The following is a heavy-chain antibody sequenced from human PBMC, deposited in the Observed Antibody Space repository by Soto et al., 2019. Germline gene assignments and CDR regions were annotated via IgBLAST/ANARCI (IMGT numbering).Heavy chain of an antibody. Sequence: QVQLVQSGAEVKKPGASVKVSCKASGYTFTSYGITWVRQAPGQGLEWMGWISAYNGNTKYAQKLQGRVTMTTYTSASTAYMELRSLRSDDTAVYYCARTDSRPQDFDYWGQGTLVTVSS. CDR2: ISAYNGNT. CDR3: ARTDSRPQDFDY. CDR1: GYTFTSYG. D-gene: IGHD6-13*01. J-gene: IGHJ4*02. V-gene: IGHV1-18*01.